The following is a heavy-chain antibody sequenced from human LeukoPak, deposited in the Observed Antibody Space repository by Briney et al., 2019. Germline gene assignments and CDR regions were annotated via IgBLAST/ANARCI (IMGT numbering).Heavy chain of an antibody. CDR1: GYTLTELS. J-gene: IGHJ6*02. D-gene: IGHD3-16*01. CDR2: IIPIFGTA. CDR3: ARGEAPGTVFGGMAV. V-gene: IGHV1-69*13. Sequence: ASVKVSCKVSGYTLTELSMHWVRQAPGKGLEWMGGIIPIFGTANYAQKFQGRVTITADESTSTAYMELSSLRSEDTAVYYCARGEAPGTVFGGMAVWGQGTAVTVSS.